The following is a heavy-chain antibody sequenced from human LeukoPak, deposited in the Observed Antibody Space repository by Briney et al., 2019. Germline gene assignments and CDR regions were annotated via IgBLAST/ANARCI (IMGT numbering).Heavy chain of an antibody. V-gene: IGHV3-21*01. D-gene: IGHD6-13*01. CDR3: VGDSGWYDY. J-gene: IGHJ4*02. CDR2: ISTTSSYI. Sequence: GGSLRLSYEASGFTFNTYSMHWVRQAPGRGLEWVSSISTTSSYIYYADSVKGRFTISRDNVKKSLYLQMSSLRAEDTAVYYCVGDSGWYDYWGQGTLVTVSS. CDR1: GFTFNTYS.